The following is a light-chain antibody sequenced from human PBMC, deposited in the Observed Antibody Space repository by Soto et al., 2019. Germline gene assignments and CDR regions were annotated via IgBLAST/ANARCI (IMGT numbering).Light chain of an antibody. CDR1: QGISSY. CDR2: AAS. CDR3: QQYYSYPPYT. V-gene: IGKV1-8*01. Sequence: ALRMTQSPSSFSASTGDRVTITCRASQGISSYLAWYQQKPGKAPKLLIYAASTLQSGVPSRFRGSGSGTDFTLTISCLQSEDFATYYCQQYYSYPPYTFGQGTKLEIK. J-gene: IGKJ2*01.